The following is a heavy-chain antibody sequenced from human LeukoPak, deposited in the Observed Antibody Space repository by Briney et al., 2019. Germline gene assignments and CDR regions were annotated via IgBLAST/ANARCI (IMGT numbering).Heavy chain of an antibody. D-gene: IGHD2-2*01. J-gene: IGHJ5*02. V-gene: IGHV1-2*02. CDR1: GYTFTGYY. CDR2: INPNSGGT. CDR3: ARDLKGYCSSTSCYPRFDP. Sequence: GASVKVSCKASGYTFTGYYMHWVRQAPGQGLEWMGWINPNSGGTNYAQKFQGRVTMTRDTSISTAYMELSRLRSDDTAVYYCARDLKGYCSSTSCYPRFDPWGQGTLVTVSS.